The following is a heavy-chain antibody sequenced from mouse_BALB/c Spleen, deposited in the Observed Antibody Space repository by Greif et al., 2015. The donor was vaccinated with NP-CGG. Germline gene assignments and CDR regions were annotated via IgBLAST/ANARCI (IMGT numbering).Heavy chain of an antibody. D-gene: IGHD2-4*01. CDR3: ARWGSTMITLFGY. CDR2: IYPGSGST. Sequence: VQLVESGPELVKPGASVKMSCKASGYTFTDYVISWVKQRTGQGLEWIGEIYPGSGSTYYNEKFKGKATLTADKSSNTAYMQLSSLTSEDSAVYFCARWGSTMITLFGYWGQGTTLTVSS. J-gene: IGHJ2*01. CDR1: GYTFTDYV. V-gene: IGHV1-77*01.